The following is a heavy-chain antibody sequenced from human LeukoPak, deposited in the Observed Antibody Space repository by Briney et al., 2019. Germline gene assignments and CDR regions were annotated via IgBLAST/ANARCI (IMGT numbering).Heavy chain of an antibody. Sequence: GGSLRLSCAASGFTFGIYAMSWVRQAPGKGLEWVSGISGSASTYYADSVKGRFIISRDNAKNSLHLQMNSLRAEDTAVYYCVKPYYFSSGSLTWGQGTLVTVSS. CDR3: VKPYYFSSGSLT. CDR1: GFTFGIYA. D-gene: IGHD3-10*01. CDR2: ISGSAST. J-gene: IGHJ5*02. V-gene: IGHV3-23*01.